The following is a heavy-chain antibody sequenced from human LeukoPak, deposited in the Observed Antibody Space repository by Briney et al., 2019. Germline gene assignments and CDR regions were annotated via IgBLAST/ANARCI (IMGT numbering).Heavy chain of an antibody. CDR1: NDSVSSSY. D-gene: IGHD4-17*01. J-gene: IGHJ5*02. Sequence: PSETLSLTCNVSNDSVSSSYWNWIRQTPGKGLEWEGHIYYSGSTNYNPSLKSRVTISVDTSKNQFSLKLSSVTAADTAVYYCARTYGDYVGSNWFDPWGQGTLVTVSS. CDR2: IYYSGST. V-gene: IGHV4-59*08. CDR3: ARTYGDYVGSNWFDP.